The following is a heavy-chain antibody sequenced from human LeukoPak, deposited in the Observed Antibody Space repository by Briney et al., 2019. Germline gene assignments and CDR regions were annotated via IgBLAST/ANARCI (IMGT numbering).Heavy chain of an antibody. J-gene: IGHJ4*02. CDR2: ISGSGGTT. V-gene: IGHV3-23*01. Sequence: PGGSLRLSCAASGFTFSSYAMSWVRQAPGKGLEWVSGISGSGGTTYHADSVKGRFTISRDNSKNTLYLQMNSLRAEDTAVYYCATGIVVVITGGYFGYWGQGTLVTVSS. CDR3: ATGIVVVITGGYFGY. CDR1: GFTFSSYA. D-gene: IGHD3-22*01.